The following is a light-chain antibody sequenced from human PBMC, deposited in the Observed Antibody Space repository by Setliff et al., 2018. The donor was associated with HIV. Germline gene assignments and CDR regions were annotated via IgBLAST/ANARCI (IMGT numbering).Light chain of an antibody. CDR1: SSDVGSYNL. CDR2: EVS. V-gene: IGLV2-14*02. CDR3: SSYTTSNTYV. J-gene: IGLJ1*01. Sequence: QSVLTQPASVSGSPGQSITISCTGTSSDVGSYNLVSWYQHHPGKAPKLMIYEVSYRPSGVPDRFSGSKSVNTASLTISGLQAEDEADYYCSSYTTSNTYVFGTGTKVTVL.